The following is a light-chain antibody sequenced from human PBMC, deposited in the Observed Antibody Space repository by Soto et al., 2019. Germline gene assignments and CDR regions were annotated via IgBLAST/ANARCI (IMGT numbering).Light chain of an antibody. CDR2: INSDGSL. CDR3: QTWGIGVQV. Sequence: QLVVTQSPSASASLGASVNLTCTLSSSHNNYAVAWHQKQPDKGPRFLMKINSDGSLIKGDVIPDRFSGSSSGAERFLLISSLQSDDEADYYCQTWGIGVQVFGGGTKLTVL. V-gene: IGLV4-69*01. CDR1: SSHNNYA. J-gene: IGLJ2*01.